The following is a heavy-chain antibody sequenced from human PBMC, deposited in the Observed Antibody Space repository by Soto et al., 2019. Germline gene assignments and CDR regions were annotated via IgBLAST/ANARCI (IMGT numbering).Heavy chain of an antibody. CDR2: IYYSGST. D-gene: IGHD5-18*01. J-gene: IGHJ4*02. Sequence: SETLSLTCTVSGGSISSYYWSWIRQPPGKGLEWIGYIYYSGSTNYNPSLKSRVTISVDTSKNQFSLKLSSVTAADTALYYCARAGIQLFRRDKPIYFDYWGQGTLVTVSS. CDR1: GGSISSYY. CDR3: ARAGIQLFRRDKPIYFDY. V-gene: IGHV4-59*01.